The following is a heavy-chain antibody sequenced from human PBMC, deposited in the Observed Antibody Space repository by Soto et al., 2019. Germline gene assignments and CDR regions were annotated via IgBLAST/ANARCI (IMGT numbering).Heavy chain of an antibody. Sequence: SETLSLTCTVSGGSISSYYWSWIRQPPGKGLEWIGYFYYSGSTYYNPSLKSRVTISVNTSKNQFSLKLSSVTAADTAVYYCARSVFPWGQGTLVTVSS. CDR1: GGSISSYY. CDR2: FYYSGST. V-gene: IGHV4-59*06. CDR3: ARSVFP. J-gene: IGHJ5*02.